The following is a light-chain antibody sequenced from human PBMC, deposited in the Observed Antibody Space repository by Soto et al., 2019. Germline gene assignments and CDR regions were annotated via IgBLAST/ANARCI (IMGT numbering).Light chain of an antibody. J-gene: IGKJ3*01. CDR2: GAS. V-gene: IGKV3-20*01. CDR3: QQYGSWPPIT. CDR1: QSVNSSY. Sequence: EIVLTQSPGTLSLSPGERATLSCRASQSVNSSYSAWYQQQPGQAPMLLIYGASSRATGVPDRFSGSGSGTDFTLTISRLEPEDFAVYYCQQYGSWPPITFGPGTKVDI.